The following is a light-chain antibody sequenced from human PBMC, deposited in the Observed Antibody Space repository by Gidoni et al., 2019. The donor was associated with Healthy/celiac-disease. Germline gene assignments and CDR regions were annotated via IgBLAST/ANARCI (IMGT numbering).Light chain of an antibody. CDR1: QRLLHSNGYNY. V-gene: IGKV2-28*01. CDR3: RQALQTPGT. J-gene: IGKJ2*02. Sequence: DIVMTQSPLSLPVTPGEPAPISCRSSQRLLHSNGYNYLVGYLQKPGQSPQLLIYLGSNRASGVADRFSGSGAGRDFTLKISRGEDEDVGVYYCRQALQTPGTFGQGTKLEIK. CDR2: LGS.